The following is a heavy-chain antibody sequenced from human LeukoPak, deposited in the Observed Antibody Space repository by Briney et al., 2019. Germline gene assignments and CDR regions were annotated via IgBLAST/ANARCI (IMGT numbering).Heavy chain of an antibody. J-gene: IGHJ4*02. CDR1: GFTFSSYA. CDR2: ISGSGGST. V-gene: IGHV3-23*01. Sequence: GGSLRLSCAASGFTFSSYAMSWVRQAPGKGLEWVSAISGSGGSTYYADSVKGRFTISRDNSKNTLYLQMNSLRAEDTAVYYCAKDKRVWTSSWSIDYWGQGTLVTVSS. D-gene: IGHD6-13*01. CDR3: AKDKRVWTSSWSIDY.